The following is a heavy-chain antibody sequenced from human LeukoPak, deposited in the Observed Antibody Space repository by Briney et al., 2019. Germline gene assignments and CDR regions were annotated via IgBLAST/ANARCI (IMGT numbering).Heavy chain of an antibody. CDR1: GYTFTSYG. CDR2: ISAYNGNA. D-gene: IGHD4-17*01. J-gene: IGHJ4*02. CDR3: ARLKTVTTLLGFDY. V-gene: IGHV1-18*01. Sequence: ASVKVSCKASGYTFTSYGIRWVRQAPGQGLEWMGWISAYNGNANYAQKLQGRVTMTTDTSTSTAYMELRSLRSDDTAVYYCARLKTVTTLLGFDYWGQGTLVTVSS.